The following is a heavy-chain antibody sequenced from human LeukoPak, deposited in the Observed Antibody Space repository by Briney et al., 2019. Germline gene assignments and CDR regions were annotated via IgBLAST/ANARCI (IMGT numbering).Heavy chain of an antibody. CDR3: ATYMTRDQYLDY. D-gene: IGHD4-11*01. CDR1: GDSNSSGDYY. CDR2: IYYSGTT. V-gene: IGHV4-30-4*08. J-gene: IGHJ4*02. Sequence: SQTLSLTCTVSGDSNSSGDYYWSWVRQPPGKGLEWIGFIYYSGTTYYNPSLKSRITISIDTSKNQFSLKLSSVTAADTAVYYCATYMTRDQYLDYWGQGTLVTVSS.